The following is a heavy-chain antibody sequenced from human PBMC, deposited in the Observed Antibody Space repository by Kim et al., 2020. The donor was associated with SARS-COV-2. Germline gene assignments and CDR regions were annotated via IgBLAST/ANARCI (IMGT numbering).Heavy chain of an antibody. CDR2: IGSDEST. CDR3: AKDLHNYSAMDV. Sequence: GGSLRLSCAASGFTFRNNAMNWVRQAPGKGLEWVAGIGSDESTHYADSVKGRLTISRDNSKNTLYLQMNRLSGEDTATYYCAKDLHNYSAMDVWGQGAMVTVAS. D-gene: IGHD1-26*01. CDR1: GFTFRNNA. V-gene: IGHV3-23*01. J-gene: IGHJ6*02.